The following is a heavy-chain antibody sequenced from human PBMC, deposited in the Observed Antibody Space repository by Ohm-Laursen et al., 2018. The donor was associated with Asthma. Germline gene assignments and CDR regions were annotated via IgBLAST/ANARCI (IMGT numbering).Heavy chain of an antibody. D-gene: IGHD1-26*01. V-gene: IGHV3-11*04. CDR3: VTDAWWSYVH. CDR1: GFTFSNYY. Sequence: SLRLSCSASGFTFSNYYMSWIRQAPGKGLEWVSYISTTSNTIYYADSVKGRFTISRDNAKSSLYLEMNSLRVEDTAVYYCVTDAWWSYVHWGLGTLVTVSS. J-gene: IGHJ4*02. CDR2: ISTTSNTI.